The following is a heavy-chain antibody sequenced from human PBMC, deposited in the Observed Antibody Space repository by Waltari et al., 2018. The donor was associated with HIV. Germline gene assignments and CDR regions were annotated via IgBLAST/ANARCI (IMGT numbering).Heavy chain of an antibody. CDR2: IISHSHYI. CDR1: GFTFSFYT. J-gene: IGHJ3*02. V-gene: IGHV3-21*01. CDR3: ARASKRTTVPSDAFDI. Sequence: LVESGGGLVKPGGSLRLSCAASGFTFSFYTMNWVRQAPGKVLEWVSSIISHSHYIYYADSVKGRFTLSRDSASNALDLQMNSLGAEDTAVYYCARASKRTTVPSDAFDIWGQGTMVTFSS. D-gene: IGHD4-17*01.